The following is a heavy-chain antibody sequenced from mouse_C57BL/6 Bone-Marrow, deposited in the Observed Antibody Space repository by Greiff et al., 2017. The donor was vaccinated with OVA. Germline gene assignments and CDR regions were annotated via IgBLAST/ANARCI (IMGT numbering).Heavy chain of an antibody. CDR3: ARDDFSYYDDDEGFAY. CDR2: IYPGSGST. CDR1: GYTFTDYY. J-gene: IGHJ3*01. Sequence: VQLVESGPELVKPGASVKISCKASGYTFTDYYINWVKQRPGQGLEWIGWIYPGSGSTKYNEKFKGKATLTVDTSSSTAYMQLSRLTSEDSAVYFCARDDFSYYDDDEGFAYWGQGTLVTVSA. D-gene: IGHD2-4*01. V-gene: IGHV1-84*01.